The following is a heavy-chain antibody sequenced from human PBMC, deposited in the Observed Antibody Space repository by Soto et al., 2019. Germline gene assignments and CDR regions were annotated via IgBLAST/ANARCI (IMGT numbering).Heavy chain of an antibody. J-gene: IGHJ4*02. D-gene: IGHD3-22*01. CDR3: AKSYDDSSGYIFDY. CDR2: ISYDGSNK. Sequence: GGSLRLSCAASGFTFSSYGMHWVRQAPGKGLEWVAVISYDGSNKYYADSVKGRFTISRDNSKNTLYLQMNSLRAEDTAVYYCAKSYDDSSGYIFDYWGQGTLVTVSS. V-gene: IGHV3-30*18. CDR1: GFTFSSYG.